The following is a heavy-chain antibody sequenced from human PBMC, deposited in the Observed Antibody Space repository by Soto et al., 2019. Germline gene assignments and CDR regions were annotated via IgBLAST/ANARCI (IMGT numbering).Heavy chain of an antibody. V-gene: IGHV3-7*03. D-gene: IGHD5-12*01. CDR1: GFTFSSYW. Sequence: GGSLRLSCAASGFTFSSYWMSWVRQAPGKGLEWVANIKQDGSEKYYVDSVKGRFTISRDNAKNSLYLQMNSLRAEDTAVYYCARVDVATPGNVLYYYYYYGMDVWGQGSAVTVSS. J-gene: IGHJ6*02. CDR2: IKQDGSEK. CDR3: ARVDVATPGNVLYYYYYYGMDV.